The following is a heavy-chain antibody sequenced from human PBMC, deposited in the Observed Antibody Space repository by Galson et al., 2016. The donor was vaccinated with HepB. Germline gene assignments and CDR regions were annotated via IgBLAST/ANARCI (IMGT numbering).Heavy chain of an antibody. CDR3: TCHALGGNYIPDDY. CDR1: GLMYTHYA. CDR2: IDDIGDHI. V-gene: IGHV3-23*01. J-gene: IGHJ4*02. D-gene: IGHD2-2*02. Sequence: SLRLSCAVSGLMYTHYAMNWVRQAPGKGLEWVSIIDDIGDHIYYAESVKGRFTISRDNANNLLYLQMNSLRAEDTAVYYCTCHALGGNYIPDDYWGQGTLLTVSS.